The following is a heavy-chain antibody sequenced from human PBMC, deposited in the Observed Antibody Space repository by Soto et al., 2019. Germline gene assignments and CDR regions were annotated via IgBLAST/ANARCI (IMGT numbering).Heavy chain of an antibody. CDR2: ITGSGSSI. CDR1: GFSFNKYA. D-gene: IGHD2-21*02. J-gene: IGHJ5*02. V-gene: IGHV3-23*01. Sequence: DVQLLESGGGLVQPGGSLKLSCVASGFSFNKYAMIWVRQAPGKGQEWVSGITGSGSSIQYTASVKGRFTISRDNSKITVYLQMDYLRAEDTAMYYCAKDDLYGDGLCLVSSWGQGTPVTVS. CDR3: AKDDLYGDGLCLVSS.